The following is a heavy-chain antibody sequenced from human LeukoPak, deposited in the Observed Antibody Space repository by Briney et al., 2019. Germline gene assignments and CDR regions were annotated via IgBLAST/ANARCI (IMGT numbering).Heavy chain of an antibody. J-gene: IGHJ4*02. D-gene: IGHD6-19*01. V-gene: IGHV3-7*01. CDR3: ATTVAGHPDDYFDF. CDR1: GFTVSGNY. CDR2: TNKDGSRE. Sequence: GGSLRLSCAASGFTVSGNYMNWVRQAPGKGLERVAHTNKDGSREYYVDSVKGRFTISRDNAKNSLFLQLNNLRGEDTAVYYCATTVAGHPDDYFDFWGQGTLVTVSS.